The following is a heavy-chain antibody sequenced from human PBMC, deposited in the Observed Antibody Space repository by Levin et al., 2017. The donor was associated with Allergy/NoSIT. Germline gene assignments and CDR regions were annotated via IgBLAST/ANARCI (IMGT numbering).Heavy chain of an antibody. V-gene: IGHV4-59*01. Sequence: SETLSLTCSISGGSISIFYWNWIRQSPGKGLEWIGYITHSGRTNYNPTLKSRLTISLDTSKNQFSLKLNSMTAAATAVYYCARDTGGFAFDIWGQGALVTVSS. CDR1: GGSISIFY. D-gene: IGHD1-1*01. CDR2: ITHSGRT. J-gene: IGHJ3*02. CDR3: ARDTGGFAFDI.